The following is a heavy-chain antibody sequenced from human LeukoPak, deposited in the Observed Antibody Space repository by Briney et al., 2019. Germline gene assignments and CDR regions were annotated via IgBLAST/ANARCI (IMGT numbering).Heavy chain of an antibody. CDR3: ARGSTLHY. CDR2: IYYSGST. J-gene: IGHJ4*02. V-gene: IGHV4-39*07. D-gene: IGHD2-2*01. CDR1: GGSISSSSYY. Sequence: SETLSLTCTVSGGSISSSSYYWGWIRQPPEKGLEWIGSIYYSGSTYYNPSLKSRVTISVDTSKNQFSLKLSSVTAADTAVYYCARGSTLHYWGQGTLVTVSS.